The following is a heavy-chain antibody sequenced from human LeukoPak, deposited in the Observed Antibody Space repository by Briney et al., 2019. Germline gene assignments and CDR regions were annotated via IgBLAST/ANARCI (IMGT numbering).Heavy chain of an antibody. Sequence: GGSLRLSCAASGFTFSSYGMHWVRQAPGKGLEWVAFIRYDGSNKYYADSVKGRFTISRDNSKNTLYLQMNSLRAEDTAVYYCARDNSGGYSYGLDVWGKGTTVTVSS. CDR3: ARDNSGGYSYGLDV. V-gene: IGHV3-30*02. CDR1: GFTFSSYG. CDR2: IRYDGSNK. J-gene: IGHJ6*04. D-gene: IGHD5-18*01.